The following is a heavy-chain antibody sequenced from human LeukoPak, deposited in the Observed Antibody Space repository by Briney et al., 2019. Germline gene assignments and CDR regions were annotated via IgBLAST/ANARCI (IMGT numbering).Heavy chain of an antibody. V-gene: IGHV4-39*01. CDR3: ARLYCSSTSCYEYYAFDI. J-gene: IGHJ3*02. Sequence: SETLSLTCTVSGGSISSSSYYWGWIRQPPGKGLEWIGSIYYSGSTYYNPSLKSRVTISVDTSKNQFSLKLSSVTAADTAVYYCARLYCSSTSCYEYYAFDIWGQGTMVTVSS. D-gene: IGHD2-2*01. CDR1: GGSISSSSYY. CDR2: IYYSGST.